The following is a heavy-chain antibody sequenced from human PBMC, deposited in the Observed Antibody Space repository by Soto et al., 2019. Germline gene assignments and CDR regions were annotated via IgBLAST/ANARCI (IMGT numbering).Heavy chain of an antibody. CDR2: IIPILGIA. D-gene: IGHD5-12*01. V-gene: IGHV1-69*02. CDR3: ASAGVATITNTDY. CDR1: GGTFSSYT. J-gene: IGHJ4*02. Sequence: QVQLVQSGAEVKKPGSSVKVSCKASGGTFSSYTISWVRQAPGQGLEWMGRIIPILGIANYAQKFQGRVTITADKXTSTAYMELSSLRSEDTAVYYCASAGVATITNTDYWGQGTLVTVSS.